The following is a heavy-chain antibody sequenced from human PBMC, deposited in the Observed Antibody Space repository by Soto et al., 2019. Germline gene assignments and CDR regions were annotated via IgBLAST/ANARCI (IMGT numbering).Heavy chain of an antibody. CDR1: GFTFSSYW. Sequence: GGSLRLSCAASGFTFSSYWMSWVRQAPGKGLEWVANIKQDGSEKYYVDSVKDRFTISRDNAKNSLYLQMNSLRAEGTAVYYCARDRGYITIFGVVILGGYYGMDVWGQGTTVTVSS. CDR3: ARDRGYITIFGVVILGGYYGMDV. D-gene: IGHD3-3*01. J-gene: IGHJ6*02. V-gene: IGHV3-7*03. CDR2: IKQDGSEK.